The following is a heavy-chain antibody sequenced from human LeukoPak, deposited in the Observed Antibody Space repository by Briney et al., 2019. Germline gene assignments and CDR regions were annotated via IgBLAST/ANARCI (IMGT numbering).Heavy chain of an antibody. CDR1: GGSISSGGYS. J-gene: IGHJ6*02. D-gene: IGHD4-17*01. Sequence: PSQTLSLTCAVSGGSISSGGYSWSWIRQPPGKGLEWIGYIYHSGSTYYNPSLKSRVTISVDRSKNQFSLKLSSVTAADTAVYYCARGPAGMTTVTRYDLTTTYYYYGMDVWGQGTTVTVSS. CDR3: ARGPAGMTTVTRYDLTTTYYYYGMDV. CDR2: IYHSGST. V-gene: IGHV4-30-2*01.